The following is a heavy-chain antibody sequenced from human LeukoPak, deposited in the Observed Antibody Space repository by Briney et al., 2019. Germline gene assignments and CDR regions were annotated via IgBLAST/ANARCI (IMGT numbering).Heavy chain of an antibody. CDR3: ARVGPSLFSYSSDSHSWFDP. CDR2: IYYSGST. V-gene: IGHV4-39*07. CDR1: GGSISSSSYY. J-gene: IGHJ5*02. Sequence: SETLSLTCTVSGGSISSSSYYWGWIRQPPGKGLEWIGSIYYSGSTYYNPSLKSRVTISVDTSKNQFSLKLSSVTAADTAVYYCARVGPSLFSYSSDSHSWFDPWGQGTLVTVSS. D-gene: IGHD6-19*01.